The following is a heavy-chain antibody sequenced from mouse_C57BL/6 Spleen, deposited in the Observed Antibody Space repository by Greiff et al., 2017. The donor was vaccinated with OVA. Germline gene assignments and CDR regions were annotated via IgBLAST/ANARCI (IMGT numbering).Heavy chain of an antibody. V-gene: IGHV5-16*01. J-gene: IGHJ3*01. CDR2: INYDGSST. Sequence: EVQLQESEGGLVQPGSSMKLSCTASGFTFSDYYMAWVRQVPEKGLEWVANINYDGSSTYYLDSLKSRFIISRDNAKNILYLQMSSLKSEDTATYYCARDREGFAYWGQGTLVTVSA. CDR1: GFTFSDYY. CDR3: ARDREGFAY.